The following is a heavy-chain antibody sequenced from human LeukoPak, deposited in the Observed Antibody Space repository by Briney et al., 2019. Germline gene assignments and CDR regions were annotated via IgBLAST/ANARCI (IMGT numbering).Heavy chain of an antibody. Sequence: PSETLSLTCAVSGGSISSNSYYWGWLRQPPGKGLEWFGRIYYSGSTYYNPSLKSRVTISVDTSKNQFSLKLSSVTAADTAVYYCARTRYYYNSRSYGAPYYFDYWGQGTLVTVSS. CDR2: IYYSGST. CDR1: GGSISSNSYY. D-gene: IGHD3-10*01. CDR3: ARTRYYYNSRSYGAPYYFDY. V-gene: IGHV4-39*01. J-gene: IGHJ4*02.